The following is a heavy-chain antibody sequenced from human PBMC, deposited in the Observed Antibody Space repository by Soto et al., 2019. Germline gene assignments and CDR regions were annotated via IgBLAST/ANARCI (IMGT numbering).Heavy chain of an antibody. D-gene: IGHD3-22*01. CDR1: GFTFSSYG. CDR3: AKGDSSGYYVY. V-gene: IGHV3-30*18. CDR2: ISYDGSNK. Sequence: GGSLRLSCAASGFTFSSYGMHWVRQAPGKGLEWVAVISYDGSNKYYADSVKGRFTISRDNSKNTLYLQINSLRAEDTAVYYCAKGDSSGYYVYWGQGTLVTVS. J-gene: IGHJ4*02.